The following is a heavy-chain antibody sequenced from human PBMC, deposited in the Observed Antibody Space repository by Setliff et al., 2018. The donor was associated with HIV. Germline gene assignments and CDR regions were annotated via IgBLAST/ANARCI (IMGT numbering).Heavy chain of an antibody. CDR1: GFTFSTYS. CDR3: ARDVSWRVRTYIDY. Sequence: GESLKISCEASGFTFSTYSMNWVRQAPGKGLEWVSSISSSSRSKYYDDSVKGRFTISRDNAKNSLYLQMNSLTAEDTAVYYCARDVSWRVRTYIDYWGQGALVTVS. V-gene: IGHV3-21*01. D-gene: IGHD3-3*01. J-gene: IGHJ4*02. CDR2: ISSSSRSK.